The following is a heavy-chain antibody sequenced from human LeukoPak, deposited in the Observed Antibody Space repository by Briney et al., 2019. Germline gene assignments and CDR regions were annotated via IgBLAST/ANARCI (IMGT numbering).Heavy chain of an antibody. D-gene: IGHD3-10*01. J-gene: IGHJ5*02. CDR3: ARGANYYGSGSHNWFDP. CDR1: GFTFSSYS. CDR2: ISSSSSTI. Sequence: GGSLRLSCAASGFTFSSYSMNWVRQAPGKGLEWVSYISSSSSTIYYADSVKGRFTISRDNAKNSLYLQMNSLRAEDTAVYYCARGANYYGSGSHNWFDPWGQGTLVTVSS. V-gene: IGHV3-48*01.